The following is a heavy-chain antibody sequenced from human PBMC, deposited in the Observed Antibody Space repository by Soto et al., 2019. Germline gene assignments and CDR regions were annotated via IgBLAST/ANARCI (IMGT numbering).Heavy chain of an antibody. Sequence: LRLSCAASGFTVNSHAMSWVRQAPGKGLEWVASISGSGDGTYYGDSVKGRFTISRDSSSSTLYLQMNNLRGEDTAVYFCTKSRRGILMVYGFGGMDVWGQGTTVTVSS. J-gene: IGHJ6*02. D-gene: IGHD2-8*01. CDR2: ISGSGDGT. CDR3: TKSRRGILMVYGFGGMDV. V-gene: IGHV3-23*01. CDR1: GFTVNSHA.